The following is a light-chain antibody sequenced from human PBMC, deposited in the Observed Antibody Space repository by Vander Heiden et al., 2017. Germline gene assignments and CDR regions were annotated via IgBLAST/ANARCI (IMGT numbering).Light chain of an antibody. CDR1: QSISSY. Sequence: DIPMTQSPSSLPASVGDRVTITCRTSQSISSYLNWYQQKPGKAPKLLIYAASSLQSGVPSRFSGSGSGTDFTLTISSLQPEDFATYFCQQTYNSVTFGPGTKVDIK. CDR3: QQTYNSVT. J-gene: IGKJ3*01. V-gene: IGKV1-39*01. CDR2: AAS.